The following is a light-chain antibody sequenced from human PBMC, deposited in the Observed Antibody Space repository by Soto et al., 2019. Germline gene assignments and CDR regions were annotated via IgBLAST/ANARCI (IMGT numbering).Light chain of an antibody. Sequence: QSALTRPASVSGSPGQSITISCTRTNSDVGSYNFVSWYQQHPGKAPKVMIFEVSKRPSGVSDRFSGSKSGNTASLTISGLQAEDEADYYCCSDAGSSTYVFGTGTKLTVL. CDR1: NSDVGSYNF. V-gene: IGLV2-23*02. J-gene: IGLJ1*01. CDR3: CSDAGSSTYV. CDR2: EVS.